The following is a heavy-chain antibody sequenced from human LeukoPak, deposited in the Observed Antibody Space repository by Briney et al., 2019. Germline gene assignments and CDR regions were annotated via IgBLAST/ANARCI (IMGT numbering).Heavy chain of an antibody. D-gene: IGHD1-26*01. CDR1: GDSVSSKSAS. J-gene: IGHJ4*02. V-gene: IGHV6-1*01. Sequence: SQTLSLTCAISGDSVSSKSASWNWIRQSPSGGLEWLGRTYSRSKWFNDYAVSVKSRITINPDTSKNQFSLHLTSVTPDDTAVYYCARGTGSLDYWGQGTLVTVSS. CDR3: ARGTGSLDY. CDR2: TYSRSKWFN.